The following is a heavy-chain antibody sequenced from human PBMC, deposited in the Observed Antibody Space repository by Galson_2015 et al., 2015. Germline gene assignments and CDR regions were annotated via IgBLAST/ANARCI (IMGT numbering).Heavy chain of an antibody. D-gene: IGHD2/OR15-2a*01. J-gene: IGHJ4*02. CDR1: GLTFSNLW. V-gene: IGHV3-7*03. Sequence: SLRLSCAASGLTFSNLWMSWVRQAPGKGLEWVANINPDGSVTSYVDSVKGRFTISRGNAKDSLFLQMNSLRAEDTAVYYCAKGVLWGQGTLVTVSS. CDR3: AKGVL. CDR2: INPDGSVT.